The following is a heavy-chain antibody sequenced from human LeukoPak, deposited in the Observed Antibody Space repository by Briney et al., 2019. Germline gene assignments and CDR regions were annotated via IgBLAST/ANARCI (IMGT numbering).Heavy chain of an antibody. V-gene: IGHV3-23*01. J-gene: IGHJ5*02. D-gene: IGHD6-6*01. CDR3: AKDDARIGSSSSWFXX. CDR2: ISGSGGST. CDR1: GFTFSSYA. Sequence: GGSLRLSCAASGFTFSSYAMSWVRQAPGKGLEWVSAISGSGGSTYYADSVKGRFTISRDNSKNTLYLQMNSLRAEDTAVYYCAKDDARIGSSSSWFXXWGQXTLXT.